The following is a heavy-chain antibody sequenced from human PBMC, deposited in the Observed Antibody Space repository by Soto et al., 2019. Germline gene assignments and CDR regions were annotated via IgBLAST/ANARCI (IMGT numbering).Heavy chain of an antibody. D-gene: IGHD3-16*01. CDR2: ISAYNGNT. CDR3: ARVGTAARGDDAFDI. CDR1: GYTFTSYF. Sequence: ASVNVSCNASGYTFTSYFISWVRQAPGQGLEWMGWISAYNGNTNYAQKLQGRVTMTTDTSTSTAYMELRSLRSDDTAVYYCARVGTAARGDDAFDIWGQGTMVTVSS. V-gene: IGHV1-18*01. J-gene: IGHJ3*02.